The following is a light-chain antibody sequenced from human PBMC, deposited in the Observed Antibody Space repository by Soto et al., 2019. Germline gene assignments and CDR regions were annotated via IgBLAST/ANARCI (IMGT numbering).Light chain of an antibody. V-gene: IGKV3-20*01. CDR1: QSVDGTY. CDR3: QHYDSFRT. Sequence: EIVLTQSPGTLSLSPGESATLSCRASQSVDGTYITWYQQKPGQAPRLLIYGASGRATGIPDRFSGSGSGTDFTLTISRLEPEDFAVYYCQHYDSFRTFGQGTKVDIK. J-gene: IGKJ1*01. CDR2: GAS.